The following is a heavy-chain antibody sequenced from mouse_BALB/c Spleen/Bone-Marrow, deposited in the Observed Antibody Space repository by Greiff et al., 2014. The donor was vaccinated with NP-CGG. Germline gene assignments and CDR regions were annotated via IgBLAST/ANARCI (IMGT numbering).Heavy chain of an antibody. D-gene: IGHD1-1*01. CDR1: GYSITSDYA. Sequence: EVKLQESGPGLVKPSQSLSLTCTVTGYSITSDYAWNWIRQFPGNKLEWMGYISYSGSTSYNPSLKSRISITRDTSKNQFFLQLNSVITEDTATYYCARYYGSSYYAMDYWGQGTSVTVSS. J-gene: IGHJ4*01. CDR3: ARYYGSSYYAMDY. CDR2: ISYSGST. V-gene: IGHV3-2*02.